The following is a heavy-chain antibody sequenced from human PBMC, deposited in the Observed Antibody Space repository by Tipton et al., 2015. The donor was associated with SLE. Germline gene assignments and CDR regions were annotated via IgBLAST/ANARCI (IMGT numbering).Heavy chain of an antibody. CDR1: GGSISSSSYY. V-gene: IGHV4-39*07. D-gene: IGHD3-3*01. CDR2: IYYSGST. CDR3: ARGGGYYQDWFDP. J-gene: IGHJ5*02. Sequence: TLSLTCTVSGGSISSSSYYWGWIRQPPGKGLEWIGSIYYSGSTYYNPSLKSRVTISVDTSKNQFSLKLSSVTAADTAVYYCARGGGYYQDWFDPWGQGTLVTVSS.